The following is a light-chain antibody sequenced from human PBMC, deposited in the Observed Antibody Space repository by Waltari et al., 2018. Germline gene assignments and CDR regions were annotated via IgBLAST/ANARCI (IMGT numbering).Light chain of an antibody. CDR3: QQAHSFPIT. CDR1: RDISTW. J-gene: IGKJ5*01. CDR2: DGY. Sequence: DIQMTQSPSSVSASVGDGVTIPCRASRDISTWLAWYQQKPGKTPNLLIYDGYTLQSGVPSRFSGSGSETVFTLTISSLQPEDFATYYCQQAHSFPITFGQGTRLEIK. V-gene: IGKV1-12*01.